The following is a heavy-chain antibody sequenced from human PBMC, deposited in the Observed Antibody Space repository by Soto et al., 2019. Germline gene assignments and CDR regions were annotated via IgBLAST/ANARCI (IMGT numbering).Heavy chain of an antibody. Sequence: QVQLVESGGGVVQPGRSLRLSCAASGFTFSSYGMHWVRQAPGKGLEWVAVIWYDGSNKYYADSVKGRFTISRDNSKNTLYLQMNSLRAEDTAVYYCARDRRGDYYDSSGYYKFYIGAFDIWGQGTMVTVSS. CDR1: GFTFSSYG. J-gene: IGHJ3*02. CDR2: IWYDGSNK. CDR3: ARDRRGDYYDSSGYYKFYIGAFDI. V-gene: IGHV3-33*01. D-gene: IGHD3-22*01.